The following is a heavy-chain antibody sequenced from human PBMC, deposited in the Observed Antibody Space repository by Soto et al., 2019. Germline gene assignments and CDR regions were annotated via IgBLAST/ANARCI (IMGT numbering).Heavy chain of an antibody. CDR3: AAYPYYYGSGSYSRFDP. V-gene: IGHV1-18*01. Sequence: QVQLVQSGAEVKKPGASVKVSCKASGYTFTSYGISWVRQAPGQGLEWMGWTSAYNGNTNYAQKLQGRVTMTTDTSTSTAYMELRSLRSDDTAVYYCAAYPYYYGSGSYSRFDPWGQGTLVTVSS. CDR1: GYTFTSYG. D-gene: IGHD3-10*01. CDR2: TSAYNGNT. J-gene: IGHJ5*02.